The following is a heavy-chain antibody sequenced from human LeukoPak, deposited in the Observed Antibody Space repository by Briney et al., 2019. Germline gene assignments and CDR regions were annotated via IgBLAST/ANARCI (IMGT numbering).Heavy chain of an antibody. D-gene: IGHD3-9*01. J-gene: IGHJ4*02. CDR3: ARVVEYYDILTGYYPSLFDY. CDR1: GGSISSYY. Sequence: SETLSLTCTVSGGSISSYYWSWIRQPPGKGLEWIGYIYYSGSTNYNPSLKSRVTISVDTSKNQFSLKLSSVTAADTAVYYCARVVEYYDILTGYYPSLFDYWGQGTPVTVSS. CDR2: IYYSGST. V-gene: IGHV4-59*01.